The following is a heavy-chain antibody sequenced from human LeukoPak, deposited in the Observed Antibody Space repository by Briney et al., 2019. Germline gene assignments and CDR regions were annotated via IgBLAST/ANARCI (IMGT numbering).Heavy chain of an antibody. CDR2: IKQDGSEK. CDR3: AGVGGGYNLFNFAYYMDV. J-gene: IGHJ6*03. V-gene: IGHV3-7*01. CDR1: GFTFSSYW. Sequence: GGSLRLSCAASGFTFSSYWMSWVRQAPGKGLEWVANIKQDGSEKYYVDSVKGRFTISRDNAKNSLYLQMNSLRAEDTAVYYCAGVGGGYNLFNFAYYMDVWGKGTTVTVSS. D-gene: IGHD5-24*01.